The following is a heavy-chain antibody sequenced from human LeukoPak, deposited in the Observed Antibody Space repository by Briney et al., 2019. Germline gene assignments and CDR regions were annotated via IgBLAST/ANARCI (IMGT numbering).Heavy chain of an antibody. CDR2: ISAYNGNT. CDR1: GYTFTSYG. Sequence: ASVKVSCKCSGYTFTSYGISWVRQAPGQGLEWMGWISAYNGNTNYAQKLQDRVTMTTDTSTSTACMELRSLRSDDTAVYYCARASSSSWGRKFDYWGQGTLVTVSS. D-gene: IGHD6-13*01. V-gene: IGHV1-18*01. CDR3: ARASSSSWGRKFDY. J-gene: IGHJ4*02.